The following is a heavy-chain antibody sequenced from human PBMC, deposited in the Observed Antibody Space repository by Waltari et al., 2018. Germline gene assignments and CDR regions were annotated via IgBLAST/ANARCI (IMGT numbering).Heavy chain of an antibody. J-gene: IGHJ6*02. D-gene: IGHD6-25*01. CDR3: ASTAATYYYYGMDV. CDR1: GGTFSSYA. V-gene: IGHV1-69*01. Sequence: QVQLVQSGAEVKKPGSSVKVSCKASGGTFSSYAISWVRQAPGQGLEWRGGIIPIFGKANYAQRFQGRGTITADESTSTAYMELSSLRSEDTAVYYCASTAATYYYYGMDVWGQGTTVTVSS. CDR2: IIPIFGKA.